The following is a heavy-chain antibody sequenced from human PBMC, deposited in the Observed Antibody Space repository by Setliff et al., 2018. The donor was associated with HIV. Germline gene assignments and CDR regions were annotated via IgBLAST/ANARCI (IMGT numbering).Heavy chain of an antibody. CDR2: IYTSGST. Sequence: PSETLSLTCTVSGGSISSDYWSWIRQPPGKGLEWIGYIYTSGSTNYNPSLKSRVTISVDTSKNQFSLKLSSVTAADTAVYYCARSGGSSSWYGLGVGAFDIWGQGTMVTVSS. V-gene: IGHV4-4*08. J-gene: IGHJ3*02. D-gene: IGHD6-13*01. CDR1: GGSISSDY. CDR3: ARSGGSSSWYGLGVGAFDI.